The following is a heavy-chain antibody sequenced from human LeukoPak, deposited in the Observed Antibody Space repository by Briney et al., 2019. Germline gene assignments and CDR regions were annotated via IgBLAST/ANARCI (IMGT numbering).Heavy chain of an antibody. J-gene: IGHJ6*03. CDR1: GFTFSSYS. CDR2: ISSSSSYI. Sequence: GGSLRLSCAASGFTFSSYSMNWVRQAPGKGLEWVSSISSSSSYIYYADSVKGRFTISRDNAKNSLYLQMNSLRAEDTAAYYCASGYCTGGVCYSIHMDVWGKGTTVTVSS. D-gene: IGHD2-8*02. CDR3: ASGYCTGGVCYSIHMDV. V-gene: IGHV3-21*01.